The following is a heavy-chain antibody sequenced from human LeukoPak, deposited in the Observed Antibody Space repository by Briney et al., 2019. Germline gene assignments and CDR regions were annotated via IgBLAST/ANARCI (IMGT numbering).Heavy chain of an antibody. J-gene: IGHJ4*02. D-gene: IGHD3-9*01. CDR1: GYTFTSYG. V-gene: IGHV1-18*01. Sequence: GASVKVSCKPSGYTFTSYGICWVRQAPGQGLEWMGWISAYNGNTNYAQKLQGRDTMTTDTSTSTAYMELRSLRSDDTAVYYSARAINYDILTGYYTYWGQGTLVTVSS. CDR2: ISAYNGNT. CDR3: ARAINYDILTGYYTY.